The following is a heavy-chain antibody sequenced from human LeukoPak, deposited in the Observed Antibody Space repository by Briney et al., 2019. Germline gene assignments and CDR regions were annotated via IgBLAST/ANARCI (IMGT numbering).Heavy chain of an antibody. Sequence: SETLSLTCTVSGGSISTSNYYWGWIRQPPGKGLEWIGNIFYSGSTYYSPSLKSRVTISVDTSKNQFSLKLSSVTAADTAVYYCATIEYYDSSGYYVNYRGQGTLVTVSS. V-gene: IGHV4-39*07. D-gene: IGHD3-22*01. CDR2: IFYSGST. CDR3: ATIEYYDSSGYYVNY. CDR1: GGSISTSNYY. J-gene: IGHJ4*02.